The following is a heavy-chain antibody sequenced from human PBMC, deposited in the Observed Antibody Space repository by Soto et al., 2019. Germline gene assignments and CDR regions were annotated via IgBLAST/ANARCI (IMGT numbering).Heavy chain of an antibody. Sequence: PVKLSSKDPGYTFTSNGISWVQQAPGQGLEWMGGIIPIFGTANYAQKFQGRVTIPADESTSTAYMELSSLRSEDTAVYYCARELIAVAGTRFDPWGQRIVVTVPS. J-gene: IGHJ5*02. CDR2: IIPIFGTA. V-gene: IGHV1-69*13. D-gene: IGHD6-19*01. CDR3: ARELIAVAGTRFDP. CDR1: GYTFTSNG.